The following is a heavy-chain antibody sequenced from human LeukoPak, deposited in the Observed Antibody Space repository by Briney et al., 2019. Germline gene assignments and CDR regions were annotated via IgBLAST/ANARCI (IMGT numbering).Heavy chain of an antibody. D-gene: IGHD4-23*01. V-gene: IGHV3-43D*04. Sequence: GGSLRLSCAASGFDFDDYMMHWVRQVPGKGVEWVPLISWDGGTTNYADSVKGRFTISRDNSKNSLYFLMNDLTAEDTAFYYCARGGYGGVFDYWGQGTLVTVSS. J-gene: IGHJ4*02. CDR2: ISWDGGTT. CDR3: ARGGYGGVFDY. CDR1: GFDFDDYM.